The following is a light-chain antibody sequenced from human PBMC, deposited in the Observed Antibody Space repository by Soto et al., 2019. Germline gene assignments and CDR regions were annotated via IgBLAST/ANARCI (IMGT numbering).Light chain of an antibody. CDR1: RSVSSN. CDR3: QQYNNWPPYT. V-gene: IGKV3-15*01. CDR2: GAS. J-gene: IGKJ2*01. Sequence: EILMTQSPATLSVSPGERVTLSCRASRSVSSNLAWYQQKPGQAPRLLLYGASTRATGIPARFSGSGSGTDFTLTISSLQSEDFAVYYCQQYNNWPPYTVGQGTKLEIK.